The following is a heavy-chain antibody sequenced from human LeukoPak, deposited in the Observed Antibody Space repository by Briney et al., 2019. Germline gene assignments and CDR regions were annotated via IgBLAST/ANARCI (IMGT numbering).Heavy chain of an antibody. CDR3: ARGYYGSGSYYRNWFDP. J-gene: IGHJ5*02. D-gene: IGHD3-10*01. CDR2: ISYDGSNK. V-gene: IGHV3-30*03. Sequence: GGSLRLSCAASGFTFSSYGMHWVRQAPGKGLEWVAVISYDGSNKCYADSVKGRFTISRDNAKNSLYLQMNSLRAEDTAVYYCARGYYGSGSYYRNWFDPWGQGTLVTVSS. CDR1: GFTFSSYG.